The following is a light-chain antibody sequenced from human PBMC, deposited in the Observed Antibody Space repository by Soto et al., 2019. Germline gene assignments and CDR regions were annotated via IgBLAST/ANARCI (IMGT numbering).Light chain of an antibody. V-gene: IGKV3-11*01. Sequence: EVVLTQSPATLSFSPCEIATLSCISSQSISSYLAWYQQKPGQAPRLLIYDASNRATGIPARFSGSGSGTDFTLTISSLEPEDFAVYYCQQRSNWPPITFGQGTRLEIK. CDR2: DAS. J-gene: IGKJ5*01. CDR1: QSISSY. CDR3: QQRSNWPPIT.